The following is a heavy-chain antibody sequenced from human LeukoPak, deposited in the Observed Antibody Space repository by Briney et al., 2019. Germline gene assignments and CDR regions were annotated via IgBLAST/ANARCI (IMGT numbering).Heavy chain of an antibody. CDR1: GGSFSGYY. CDR2: INHSGST. V-gene: IGHV4-34*01. CDR3: AEDRGGYSRFDY. J-gene: IGHJ4*02. D-gene: IGHD5-24*01. Sequence: SETLSLTCAVYGGSFSGYYWSWIRQPPGKGLEWIGEINHSGSTNYNPSLKSRVTISVDTSKNQFSLKLSSVTAADTAVYYCAEDRGGYSRFDYWGQGTLVTVSS.